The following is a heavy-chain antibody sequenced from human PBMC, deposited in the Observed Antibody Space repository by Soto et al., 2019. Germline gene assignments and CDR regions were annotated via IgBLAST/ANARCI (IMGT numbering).Heavy chain of an antibody. Sequence: VQLLESGGSLKQPGGSLRLSCAASGFSFSSYAMSWVRQAPGKGLEWVSSISAGGDSTYYADSVKGRFTITRDNSDNTLYLQMNGLRAADTAVYYCAKDHGYAGGWHTPYYFDSWGQGTLVTVSS. CDR1: GFSFSSYA. CDR2: ISAGGDST. D-gene: IGHD6-19*01. V-gene: IGHV3-23*01. J-gene: IGHJ4*02. CDR3: AKDHGYAGGWHTPYYFDS.